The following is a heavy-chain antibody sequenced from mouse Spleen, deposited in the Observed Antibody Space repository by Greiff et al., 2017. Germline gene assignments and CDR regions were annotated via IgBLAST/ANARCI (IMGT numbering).Heavy chain of an antibody. J-gene: IGHJ4*01. V-gene: IGHV7-1*01. CDR1: GFTFSDFY. CDR3: ARDAGYMDY. CDR2: SRNKANDYTT. Sequence: EVHLVESGGGLVQSGRSLRLSCATSGFTFSDFYMEWVRQAPGKGLEWIAASRNKANDYTTEYSASVKGRFIVSRDTSQSILYLQMNALRAEDTAIYYCARDAGYMDYWGQGTSVTVSS.